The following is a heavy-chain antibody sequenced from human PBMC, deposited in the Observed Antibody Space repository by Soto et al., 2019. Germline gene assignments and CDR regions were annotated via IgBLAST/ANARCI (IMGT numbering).Heavy chain of an antibody. J-gene: IGHJ6*01. CDR1: GFSFSTYA. D-gene: IGHD2-21*02. CDR3: ARLCNRIPTGDL. Sequence: HPGGSLRLSCAASGFSFSTYAMNWVRQAPGKGLEWVSVISGSGTKTDYADSVKGRFTISRDNSRNTLYLQINSLRAEDTAIYYFARLCNRIPTGDLWG. CDR2: ISGSGTKT. V-gene: IGHV3-23*01.